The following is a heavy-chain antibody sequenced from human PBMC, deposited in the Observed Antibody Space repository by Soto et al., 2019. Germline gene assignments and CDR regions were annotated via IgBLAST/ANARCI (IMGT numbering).Heavy chain of an antibody. Sequence: EVRLVESGGGPVESGRSLRLSCSGFGFTFANYALTWVRQAPGKGLEWLGFISSEANGGTTDYAAFLRGRATISRDDSKGIAYLEIMRLQSDATAIYYCTRFYYEDRGYFVYWGQGTRVAVSS. CDR1: GFTFANYA. CDR2: ISSEANGGTT. CDR3: TRFYYEDRGYFVY. D-gene: IGHD3-22*01. J-gene: IGHJ4*02. V-gene: IGHV3-49*04.